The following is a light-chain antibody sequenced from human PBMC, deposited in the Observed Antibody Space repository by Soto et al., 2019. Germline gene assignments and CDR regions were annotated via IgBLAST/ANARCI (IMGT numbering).Light chain of an antibody. J-gene: IGLJ2*01. Sequence: QSALTQPASVSGSPGQSITISCTGTSSDVGGYNYVSWYQQHPGKAPKLMIYEVSNRPSGVSNRFSGSKSGNTAALTISGLQAEDEAYYYCSSYTSSSTLVVLGEGPQLTVL. CDR3: SSYTSSSTLVV. CDR2: EVS. V-gene: IGLV2-14*01. CDR1: SSDVGGYNY.